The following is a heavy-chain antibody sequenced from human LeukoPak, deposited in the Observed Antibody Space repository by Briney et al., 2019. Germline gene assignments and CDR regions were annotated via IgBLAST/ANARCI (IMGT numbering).Heavy chain of an antibody. CDR2: ISGSGGST. V-gene: IGHV3-23*01. CDR3: AKGGYCSGGSCYSQRSNYYYYGMDV. D-gene: IGHD2-15*01. CDR1: GFTFSSYA. J-gene: IGHJ6*02. Sequence: GGSLRLSCAASGFTFSSYAMSWVRQAPGKGLEWVSAISGSGGSTYYADSVKGRFTISRDNSKNTLYLQMNSLRAEDTAVYYCAKGGYCSGGSCYSQRSNYYYYGMDVWGQGTTVTVSS.